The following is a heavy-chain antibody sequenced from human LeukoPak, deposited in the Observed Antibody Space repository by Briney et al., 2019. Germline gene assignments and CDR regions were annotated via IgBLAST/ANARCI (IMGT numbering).Heavy chain of an antibody. Sequence: PGGSLRLSCAASGFTFTSYGMHWVRQAPGKGLEWVAVIWYDGSIKNYADSVKGRFTISRDNSKNTLYLQMNSLRAEDTAVYYWGKNDPPVPYDYWGQGTLVPVPP. V-gene: IGHV3-33*06. J-gene: IGHJ4*02. D-gene: IGHD2-2*01. CDR2: IWYDGSIK. CDR1: GFTFTSYG. CDR3: GKNDPPVPYDY.